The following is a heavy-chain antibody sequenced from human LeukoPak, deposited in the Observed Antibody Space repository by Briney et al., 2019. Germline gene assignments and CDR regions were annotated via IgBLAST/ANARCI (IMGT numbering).Heavy chain of an antibody. D-gene: IGHD6-13*01. CDR3: ARAIVAAAGTGWFDP. J-gene: IGHJ5*02. V-gene: IGHV1-69*05. Sequence: SVKVSCKASGGTFSSYAISWVRQAPGQGLEWMGGIIPIFGTANYAQKFQGRVTMTRDTSTSTVYMELSSLRSEDTAVYYCARAIVAAAGTGWFDPWGQGTLVTVSS. CDR2: IIPIFGTA. CDR1: GGTFSSYA.